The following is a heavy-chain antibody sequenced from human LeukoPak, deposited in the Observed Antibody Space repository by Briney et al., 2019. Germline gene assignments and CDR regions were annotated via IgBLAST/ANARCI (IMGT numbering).Heavy chain of an antibody. V-gene: IGHV1-18*01. CDR2: ISAYNGNT. Sequence: GASVTVSCKASGYTFTSYGISWVRQAPGQGLEWMGWISAYNGNTSYAQKLQGRVTMTTDTSTSTAYMELRSLRSDDTAVYYCARDPCSSTSCYLNYFDYWGQGTLVTVSS. CDR1: GYTFTSYG. J-gene: IGHJ4*02. CDR3: ARDPCSSTSCYLNYFDY. D-gene: IGHD2-2*01.